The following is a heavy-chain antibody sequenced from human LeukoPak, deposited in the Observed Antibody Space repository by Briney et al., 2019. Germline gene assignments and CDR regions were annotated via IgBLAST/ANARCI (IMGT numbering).Heavy chain of an antibody. CDR2: ITSSDYI. Sequence: GGSLRLPCAATGFTFSNYNMNWVRQSPGKGLEWVSSITSSDYIYYADSVKGRFTISRDNAKNSLFPQMDSLRAEDTAVYYCATDPFDYWGQGTLVSVSS. CDR1: GFTFSNYN. CDR3: ATDPFDY. J-gene: IGHJ4*02. V-gene: IGHV3-21*01.